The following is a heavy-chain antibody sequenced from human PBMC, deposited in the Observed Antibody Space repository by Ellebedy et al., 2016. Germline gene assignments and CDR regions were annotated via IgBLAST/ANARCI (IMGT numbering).Heavy chain of an antibody. CDR3: AREYYGLLTGYYLDV. Sequence: GGSLRLSXEASGFAFNTYWMHWVRQVPGKGLEWVARVDSDGGRAAYVDAAEGRFTLSRDNAKNTLYLEMNGLRVDDTAVYYCAREYYGLLTGYYLDVWGKGAAVTVSS. CDR1: GFAFNTYW. D-gene: IGHD3-9*01. CDR2: VDSDGGRA. J-gene: IGHJ6*03. V-gene: IGHV3-74*01.